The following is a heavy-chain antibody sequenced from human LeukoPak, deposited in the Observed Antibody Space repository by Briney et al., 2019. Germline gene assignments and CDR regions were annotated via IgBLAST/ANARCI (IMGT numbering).Heavy chain of an antibody. CDR3: ARDPLPQHHYDSSGYYAGGPDY. Sequence: PGGSLRLSCAASGFTFSSYSMNWVRQAPGKGLEWVSYISSSSSTIYYADSVKGRFTISRDNAKKSLYLQMNSLRAEDTAVYYCARDPLPQHHYDSSGYYAGGPDYWGQGTLVTVSS. CDR2: ISSSSSTI. V-gene: IGHV3-48*01. J-gene: IGHJ4*02. CDR1: GFTFSSYS. D-gene: IGHD3-22*01.